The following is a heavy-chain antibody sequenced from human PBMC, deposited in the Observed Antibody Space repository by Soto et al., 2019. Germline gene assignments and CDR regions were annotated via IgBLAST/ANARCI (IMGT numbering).Heavy chain of an antibody. J-gene: IGHJ4*02. CDR2: IIPIFGKA. CDR3: SRDRHDFGDYVRPPD. D-gene: IGHD4-17*01. Sequence: QVQLVQSGVEVMNPGSSVKVSCKFSVDTFSRNAFHWVRQASGQGLEWRGGIIPIFGKANYAHKFQGRVALTTDEATTKAYIEVSVLRSDDTAIYYCSRDRHDFGDYVRPPDWGQGTLVIVSS. CDR1: VDTFSRNA. V-gene: IGHV1-69*01.